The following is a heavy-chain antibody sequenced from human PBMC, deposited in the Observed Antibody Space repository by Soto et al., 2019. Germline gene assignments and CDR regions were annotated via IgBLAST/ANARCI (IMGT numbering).Heavy chain of an antibody. CDR1: GYSFTSYW. D-gene: IGHD6-13*01. CDR2: IYPGDSDT. V-gene: IGHV5-51*01. CDR3: ARRGVAAAGPYNWFDP. J-gene: IGHJ5*02. Sequence: GESLKISCKGSGYSFTSYWIGWVRQMPGKGLEWMGIIYPGDSDTRYSPSFQGQVTISADKSISTAYLQWSSLKASDTAMYYCARRGVAAAGPYNWFDPWGQGTLVTV.